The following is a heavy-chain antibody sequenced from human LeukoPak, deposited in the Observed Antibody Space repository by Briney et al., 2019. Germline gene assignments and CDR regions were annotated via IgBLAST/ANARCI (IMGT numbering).Heavy chain of an antibody. CDR1: GFTFSSYW. Sequence: GSLRLSCAASGFTFSSYWMSWVRQAPGKGLEWIGEIYHSGSTNYNPSLKSRVTISVDTSKNQFSLKLSSVTAADTAVYYCARDSGLRLIYNYWGQGTLVTVSS. CDR2: IYHSGST. CDR3: ARDSGLRLIYNY. D-gene: IGHD3-3*02. V-gene: IGHV4-4*02. J-gene: IGHJ4*02.